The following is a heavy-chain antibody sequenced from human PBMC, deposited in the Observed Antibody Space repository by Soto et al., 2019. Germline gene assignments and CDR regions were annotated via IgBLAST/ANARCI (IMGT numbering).Heavy chain of an antibody. V-gene: IGHV3-21*01. CDR3: ARDSYGYVNYYYGMDV. D-gene: IGHD5-18*01. CDR2: ISSSSSYI. Sequence: XGSLRLSCAASGFTFSSDSMNWVRQAPGKGLEWVSSISSSSSYIYYADSVKGRFTISRDNAKNSLYLQMKSLRAEDTAVYYCARDSYGYVNYYYGMDVWGQGTTVTVSS. CDR1: GFTFSSDS. J-gene: IGHJ6*02.